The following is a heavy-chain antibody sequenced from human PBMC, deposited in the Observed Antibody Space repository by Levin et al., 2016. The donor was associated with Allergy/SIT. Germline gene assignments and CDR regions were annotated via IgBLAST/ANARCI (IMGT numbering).Heavy chain of an antibody. D-gene: IGHD6-19*01. Sequence: GESLKISCAASGFTFSSYGMHWVRQAPGKGLEWVAVIWYDGSNKYYADSVKGRFTISRDNSKNTLYLQMNSLRAEDTAVYYCASSPTHSGWEIDYWGQGTLVTVSS. J-gene: IGHJ4*02. CDR2: IWYDGSNK. CDR1: GFTFSSYG. CDR3: ASSPTHSGWEIDY. V-gene: IGHV3-33*01.